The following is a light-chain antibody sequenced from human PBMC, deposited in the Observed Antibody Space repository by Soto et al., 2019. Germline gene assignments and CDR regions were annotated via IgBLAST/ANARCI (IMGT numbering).Light chain of an antibody. CDR2: GAS. CDR3: QQYGSSPLT. J-gene: IGKJ4*01. V-gene: IGKV1-6*01. CDR1: QGIGNA. Sequence: AIQMTQSPSSLSAAVGDRVTISCRPSQGIGNALGWYQQKTGKPPKVLIYGASNLQSGVPPRFSGSASGTDFTLAISRLEPEDFAVYYCQQYGSSPLTFGGGTKVDIK.